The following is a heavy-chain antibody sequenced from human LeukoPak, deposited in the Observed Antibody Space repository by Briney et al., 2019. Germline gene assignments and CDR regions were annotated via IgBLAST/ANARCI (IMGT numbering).Heavy chain of an antibody. J-gene: IGHJ4*02. Sequence: SETLSLTCTVSGGSISSGDSYWRWIRQPPGKGLEWIGYIYYGSTYYNPSLKSRVTISVDTSKNQFSLKLSSVTAADTAVYYCARVPFRNYYDSSGYCFDYWGQGTLVTVSS. V-gene: IGHV4-30-4*01. CDR2: IYYGST. CDR1: GGSISSGDSY. D-gene: IGHD3-22*01. CDR3: ARVPFRNYYDSSGYCFDY.